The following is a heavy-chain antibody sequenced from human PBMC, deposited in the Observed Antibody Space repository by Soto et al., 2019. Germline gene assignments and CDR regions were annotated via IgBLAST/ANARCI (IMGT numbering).Heavy chain of an antibody. Sequence: GGSLRLSCAASGFTFSTYSMNWVRQAPGKGLEWVSYISSSSSTIFYTDSVKGRFTVSRDNAKNSLYLQMNSLRAEDTAVYYCARDLGSSWYPEYFQHWGQGTLVTVSS. CDR1: GFTFSTYS. CDR2: ISSSSSTI. CDR3: ARDLGSSWYPEYFQH. D-gene: IGHD6-13*01. V-gene: IGHV3-48*01. J-gene: IGHJ1*01.